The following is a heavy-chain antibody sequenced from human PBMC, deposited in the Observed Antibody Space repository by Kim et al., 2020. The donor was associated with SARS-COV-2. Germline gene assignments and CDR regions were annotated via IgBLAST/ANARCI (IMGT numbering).Heavy chain of an antibody. Sequence: SETLSLTCTVSGGSISSYYWSWIRQPPGKGLEWIGYIYYSGSTNYNPSLKSRVTISVDTSKNQFSLKLSSVTAADTAVYYCARHRWGGFGSDSTNFDYWGQGTLVTVSS. CDR2: IYYSGST. J-gene: IGHJ4*02. CDR3: ARHRWGGFGSDSTNFDY. V-gene: IGHV4-59*08. CDR1: GGSISSYY. D-gene: IGHD3-3*01.